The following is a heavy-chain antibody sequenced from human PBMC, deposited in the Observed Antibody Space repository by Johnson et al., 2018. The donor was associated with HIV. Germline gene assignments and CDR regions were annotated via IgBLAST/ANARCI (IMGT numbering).Heavy chain of an antibody. V-gene: IGHV3-53*01. CDR2: IYSGGRT. Sequence: EVQLVESGGGLIQPGGSLRLSCAASGFTVSSNYMNWVRQAPGKGLEWVSVIYSGGRTYYADSVKCRFTISRDNSKNTLYLQMNSLRAEDTAVYYCAKDRQWGPRDAFDIWGQGTMVTVSS. D-gene: IGHD6-19*01. CDR3: AKDRQWGPRDAFDI. CDR1: GFTVSSNY. J-gene: IGHJ3*02.